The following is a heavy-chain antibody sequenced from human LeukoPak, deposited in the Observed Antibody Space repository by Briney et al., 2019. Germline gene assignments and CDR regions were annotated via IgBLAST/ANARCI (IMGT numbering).Heavy chain of an antibody. CDR2: ISSSSSYI. Sequence: GGSLRLSCAASGSTFSSYSMNWVRQAPGKGLEWVSSISSSSSYIYYADSVKGRFTISRDNAKNSLYLQMNSLRAEDTAVYYCARRGVYCSSTSCQIPYGMDVWGQGTTVTVSS. J-gene: IGHJ6*02. CDR3: ARRGVYCSSTSCQIPYGMDV. CDR1: GSTFSSYS. V-gene: IGHV3-21*01. D-gene: IGHD2-2*01.